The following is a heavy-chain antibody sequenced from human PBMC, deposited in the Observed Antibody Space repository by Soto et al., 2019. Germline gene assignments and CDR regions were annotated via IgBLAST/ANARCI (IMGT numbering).Heavy chain of an antibody. J-gene: IGHJ5*02. CDR2: IYHSGST. CDR1: GGSISSGGYS. D-gene: IGHD2-2*01. CDR3: ARDRAAYCSSTSCSGWFDP. Sequence: SETLSLTCAVSGGSISSGGYSWSWIRQPPGKGLEWIWYIYHSGSTYYNPSLKSRVTISVDRSKNQFSLKLSSVTAADTAVYYCARDRAAYCSSTSCSGWFDPWGQGTLVTVSS. V-gene: IGHV4-30-2*01.